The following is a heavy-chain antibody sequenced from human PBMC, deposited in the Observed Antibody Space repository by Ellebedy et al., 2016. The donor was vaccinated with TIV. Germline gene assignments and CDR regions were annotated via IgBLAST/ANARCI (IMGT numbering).Heavy chain of an antibody. Sequence: GESLKISCAATGFTFSSYAMTWVRQAPGKGLEWVSSISSSGSYLYYADSVKGRFTISRDNGKISLYLQMNSLTAEDTAVYYCATGAYDIWGQGTMVMVSS. CDR2: ISSSGSYL. CDR1: GFTFSSYA. V-gene: IGHV3-21*01. J-gene: IGHJ3*02. CDR3: ATGAYDI.